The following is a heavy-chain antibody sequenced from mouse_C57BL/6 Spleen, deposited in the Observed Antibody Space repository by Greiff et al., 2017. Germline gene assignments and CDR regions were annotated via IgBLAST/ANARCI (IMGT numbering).Heavy chain of an antibody. CDR2: IYPGSGST. Sequence: QVQLQQPGAELVKPGASVKMSCKASGYTFTSYWITWVKQRPGQGLEWIGDIYPGSGSTNYNEKFKSKATLTVDTSSSTAYMQLSSLTSEDSAVYYCARIFRGSSAYAMDYWGQGTSVTVSS. J-gene: IGHJ4*01. CDR3: ARIFRGSSAYAMDY. CDR1: GYTFTSYW. D-gene: IGHD1-1*01. V-gene: IGHV1-55*01.